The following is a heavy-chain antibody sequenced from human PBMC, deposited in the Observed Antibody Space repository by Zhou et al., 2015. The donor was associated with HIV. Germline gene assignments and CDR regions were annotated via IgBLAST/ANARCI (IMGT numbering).Heavy chain of an antibody. V-gene: IGHV1-69*12. CDR3: ARGSPKGYYDSSGYYYVG. CDR2: IIPIFGTA. J-gene: IGHJ4*02. CDR1: GGTFSSYA. D-gene: IGHD3-22*01. Sequence: QVQLVQSGAEVKKPGSSVKVSCKASGGTFSSYAISWVRQAPGQGLEWMGGIIPIFGTANYAQKFQGRVTITADESTSTAYMELSSLRSEDTAVYYCARGSPKGYYDSSGYYYVGWGQGTLGHRLL.